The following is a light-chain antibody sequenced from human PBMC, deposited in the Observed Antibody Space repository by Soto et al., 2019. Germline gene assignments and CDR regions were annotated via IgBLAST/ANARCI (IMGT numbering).Light chain of an antibody. V-gene: IGKV1-9*01. J-gene: IGKJ3*01. Sequence: IQLTQSPSSMPASMGDRVTITCRASQGIINYLAWYQQKPGKAPKLLIYGASTLQGGVPSRFSGSGSGTDFTLAVSSLQPEDLATDYCQQLVMYPPTFGPGAKVDI. CDR1: QGIINY. CDR3: QQLVMYPPT. CDR2: GAS.